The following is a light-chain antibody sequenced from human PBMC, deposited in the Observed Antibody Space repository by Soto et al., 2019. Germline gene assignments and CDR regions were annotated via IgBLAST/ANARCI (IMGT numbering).Light chain of an antibody. CDR1: QDISNY. J-gene: IGKJ5*01. Sequence: DIQMTQSPSSLSASVGDRVTITFQASQDISNYLNWYQQKPGKAPKLLIYDASNLETGVPSRFSGSGSGTEFTLTISSLQPEDFATYYCLQHNSYPFTFGQGTRLEIK. V-gene: IGKV1-33*01. CDR2: DAS. CDR3: LQHNSYPFT.